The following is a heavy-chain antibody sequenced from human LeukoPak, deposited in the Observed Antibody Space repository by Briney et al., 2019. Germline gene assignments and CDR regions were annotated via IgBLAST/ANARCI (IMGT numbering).Heavy chain of an antibody. D-gene: IGHD1-20*01. CDR2: INSDGRDT. V-gene: IGHV3-74*03. CDR3: ATFGYNWSLGY. Sequence: GGSLRLSCAASGFTFSNYYVHWVRQPPGKGLVWVSRINSDGRDTTYVDSVKGRFTISRDNAKNTVYLQMNSLRAEDTAVYYCATFGYNWSLGYWGQGTLVTVSS. J-gene: IGHJ4*02. CDR1: GFTFSNYY.